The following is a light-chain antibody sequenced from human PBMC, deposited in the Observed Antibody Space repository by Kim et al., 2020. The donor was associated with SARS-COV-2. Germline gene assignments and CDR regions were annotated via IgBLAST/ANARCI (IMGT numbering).Light chain of an antibody. CDR1: SSGVGGYIY. V-gene: IGLV2-14*03. CDR3: SSYRSSGYV. J-gene: IGLJ1*01. Sequence: PGESITISCTGTSSGVGGYIYVSWYQQYPGKAPKLMLYDVTKRPSGVSNRFSGTKSGNTGSLTISGLQAEDEADYYCSSYRSSGYVFGAGTKVAVL. CDR2: DVT.